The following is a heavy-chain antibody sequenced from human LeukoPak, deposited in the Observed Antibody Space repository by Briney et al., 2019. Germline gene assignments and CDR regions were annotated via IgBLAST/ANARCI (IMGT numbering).Heavy chain of an antibody. CDR3: AKFKAVVQYYFDY. D-gene: IGHD6-19*01. CDR2: ISGSGGST. V-gene: IGHV3-23*01. Sequence: GESPRLSCAASGFTFSSYAMSWVRQAPGKGLEWVSAISGSGGSTYYADSVKGRFTISRDNSKNTLYLQMNSLRAEDTAVYYCAKFKAVVQYYFDYWGQGTLVTVSS. CDR1: GFTFSSYA. J-gene: IGHJ4*02.